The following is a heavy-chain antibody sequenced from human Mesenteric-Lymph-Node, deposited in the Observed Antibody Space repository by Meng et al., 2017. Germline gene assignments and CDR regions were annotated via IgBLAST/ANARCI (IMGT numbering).Heavy chain of an antibody. CDR3: ARGVVVVAAPPGSGYYYGMDV. V-gene: IGHV4-59*01. CDR1: GGSFSGYY. J-gene: IGHJ6*02. D-gene: IGHD2-15*01. CDR2: IYYSGST. Sequence: SQTLSLTCAVYGGSFSGYYWSWIRQPPGKGLEWIGYIYYSGSTNYNPSLKSRVTISVDTSKNQFSLKLSSVTAADTAVYYCARGVVVVAAPPGSGYYYGMDVWGQGTTVTVSS.